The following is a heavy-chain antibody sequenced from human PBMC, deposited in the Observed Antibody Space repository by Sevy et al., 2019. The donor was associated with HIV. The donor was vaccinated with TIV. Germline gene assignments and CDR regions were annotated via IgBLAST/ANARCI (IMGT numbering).Heavy chain of an antibody. CDR3: ARPPSDTSSDWYYFDL. CDR2: MYYSGST. Sequence: SETLSLTCTVSGGSISSSSYYWGWIRQPPGKGLEWIGSMYYSGSTFYNPSLKSRGTISVDTSKNQFSLKLSSVTAADTAVYYWARPPSDTSSDWYYFDLWGQGMLVTVSS. D-gene: IGHD6-19*01. V-gene: IGHV4-39*01. J-gene: IGHJ4*02. CDR1: GGSISSSSYY.